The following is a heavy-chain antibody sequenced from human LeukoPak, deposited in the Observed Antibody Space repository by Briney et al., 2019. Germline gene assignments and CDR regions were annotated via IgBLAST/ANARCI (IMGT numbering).Heavy chain of an antibody. V-gene: IGHV4-61*02. CDR1: GGSISSGSYY. Sequence: KPSQTLSLTCTVSGGSISSGSYYWNWTRQPAGKGLEWIGRISTSGSTNYNPSLKSRVTISVDTSKNQFSLKLSSVTAADTAVYYCARDQGSGWYSYWGQGTLVTVSS. CDR3: ARDQGSGWYSY. D-gene: IGHD6-19*01. J-gene: IGHJ4*02. CDR2: ISTSGST.